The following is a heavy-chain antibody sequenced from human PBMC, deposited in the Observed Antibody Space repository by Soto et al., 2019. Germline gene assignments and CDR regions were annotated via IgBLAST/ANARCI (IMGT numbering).Heavy chain of an antibody. CDR3: SGGNTYWYFDL. D-gene: IGHD2-15*01. Sequence: EVQLVESGGGLVKRGESLRLSCAASGFIFSGYSMTWVRQAPGKGLEWVSSISSSGGYIHYADSVKGRFTISRDGAKNSLFLQMNSLRAEDTAVYYCSGGNTYWYFDLWGRGTLVTVSS. V-gene: IGHV3-21*01. CDR2: ISSSGGYI. CDR1: GFIFSGYS. J-gene: IGHJ2*01.